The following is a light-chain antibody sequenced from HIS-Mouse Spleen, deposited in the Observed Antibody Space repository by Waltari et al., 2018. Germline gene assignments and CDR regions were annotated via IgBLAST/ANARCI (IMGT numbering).Light chain of an antibody. CDR3: QVWDSSSDHYV. V-gene: IGLV3-21*03. J-gene: IGLJ1*01. Sequence: SYVLTQPPSVSVAPGKTARITCGGNHIGSKRVHWYQQKPGQPPVLLVYDDSDRPSGIPERFSGSNSGNTATLTISRVEAGDEADYYCQVWDSSSDHYVFGTGTKVTVL. CDR2: DDS. CDR1: HIGSKR.